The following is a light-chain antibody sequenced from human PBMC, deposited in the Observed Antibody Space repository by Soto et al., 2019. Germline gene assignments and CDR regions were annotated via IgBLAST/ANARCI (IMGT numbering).Light chain of an antibody. CDR3: AAWDDSLNGWV. V-gene: IGLV1-44*01. Sequence: QLVLTQPPSASGTPGQRVTISCSGSSSNIGSKTVNWYQQLPGTAPKLLIYSNNQRPSGVPDRFSGSKSGTSASLAISGLQSEDEADYCCAAWDDSLNGWVFGGGTKLTVL. CDR1: SSNIGSKT. CDR2: SNN. J-gene: IGLJ3*02.